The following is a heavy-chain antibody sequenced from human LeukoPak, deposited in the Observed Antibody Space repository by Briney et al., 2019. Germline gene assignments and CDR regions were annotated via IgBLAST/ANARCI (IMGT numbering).Heavy chain of an antibody. V-gene: IGHV5-51*01. CDR3: ARHFRADYGSGSYYLDV. CDR2: IYPGDSDT. D-gene: IGHD3-10*01. J-gene: IGHJ6*02. CDR1: GYSFTSYW. Sequence: GESLKISCKGSGYSFTSYWIGWVRQMPGKGLEWLGFIYPGDSDTIYSPSFQGQVTISADKSISTAYLQWSSLKASDTAMYYCARHFRADYGSGSYYLDVWGQGTTVTVSS.